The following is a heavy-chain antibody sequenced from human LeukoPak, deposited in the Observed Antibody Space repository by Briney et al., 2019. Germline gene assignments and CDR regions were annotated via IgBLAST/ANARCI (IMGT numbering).Heavy chain of an antibody. Sequence: SVRVSCKPSAGTMSNFTITWVRQAPGQGLEWMGRILPVLGTANYAQKFQGRVTFTADISTSTAYMDLSSLRSEDTAVYYCARRFYYDRIGYSEFWGQGTLISVSS. D-gene: IGHD3-22*01. CDR3: ARRFYYDRIGYSEF. V-gene: IGHV1-69*08. J-gene: IGHJ4*02. CDR2: ILPVLGTA. CDR1: AGTMSNFT.